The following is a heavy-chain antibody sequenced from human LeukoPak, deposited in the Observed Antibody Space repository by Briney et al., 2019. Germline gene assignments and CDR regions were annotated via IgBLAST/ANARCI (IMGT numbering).Heavy chain of an antibody. V-gene: IGHV1-69*13. D-gene: IGHD6-13*01. Sequence: SVKVSCKASGGTFSSYAISWVRQAPGQGLEWMGGIIPIFGTANYAQKFQGRVTITADESTSTTYMELSSLRSEDTAVYYCARDLSIAAAENDYWGQGTLVTVSS. CDR2: IIPIFGTA. CDR1: GGTFSSYA. J-gene: IGHJ4*02. CDR3: ARDLSIAAAENDY.